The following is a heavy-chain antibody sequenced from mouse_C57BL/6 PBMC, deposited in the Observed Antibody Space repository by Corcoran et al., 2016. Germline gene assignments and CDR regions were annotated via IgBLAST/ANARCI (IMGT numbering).Heavy chain of an antibody. J-gene: IGHJ4*01. CDR1: GYTFTDYY. V-gene: IGHV1-26*01. CDR2: INPNNGGT. Sequence: EVQLQQSGPELVKPGASVKISCKASGYTFTDYYMNWVKQSHGKSLEWIGDINPNNGGTSYNQKFKGKATLTVDKSSSTAYMELRSLTSEDSAVYYCARWDSLRLTQGYAVDYWGQGTSVTVSS. CDR3: ARWDSLRLTQGYAVDY. D-gene: IGHD1-2*01.